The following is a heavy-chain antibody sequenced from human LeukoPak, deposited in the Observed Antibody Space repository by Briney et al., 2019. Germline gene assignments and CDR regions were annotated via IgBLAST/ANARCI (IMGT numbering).Heavy chain of an antibody. J-gene: IGHJ6*03. CDR2: ISSSGSTI. D-gene: IGHD3-16*01. V-gene: IGHV3-48*03. Sequence: GGSLRLSCAASGFTFSSYEMNWVRQAPGKGLEWVSYISSSGSTIYYADSVKGRFTISRDNAKNSLYLQMNSLRAEDTAVYYCARAQSGGLTSYYYYYMDVWGKGTTVTVSS. CDR1: GFTFSSYE. CDR3: ARAQSGGLTSYYYYYMDV.